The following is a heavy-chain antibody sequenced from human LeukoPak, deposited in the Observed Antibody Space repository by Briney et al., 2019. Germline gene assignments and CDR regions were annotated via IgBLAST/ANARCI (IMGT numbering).Heavy chain of an antibody. CDR2: INHSGST. J-gene: IGHJ5*02. CDR3: ARGRWFDP. V-gene: IGHV4-34*01. CDR1: GGSFSGYY. Sequence: PSETLSLTCAVYGGSFSGYYWSWIRQPPGRGLEWIGEINHSGSTNYNPSLKSRVTISVDTSKNQFSLKLSSVTAADTAVYYCARGRWFDPWGQGTLVTVSS.